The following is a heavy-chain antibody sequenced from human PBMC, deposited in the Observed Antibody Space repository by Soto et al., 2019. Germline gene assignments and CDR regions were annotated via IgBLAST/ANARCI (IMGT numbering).Heavy chain of an antibody. Sequence: QVQLQESGPGLVKPSETLSLTCTVPSGSLRTSYRTWIPQFPGKRLAWIAQIQKSGNTNSNPSLKSRVTISMDTSKNQISLWLTSVTAAYTAMYFCARLQYTVVTPMDMWGQGTMVTVSS. CDR3: ARLQYTVVTPMDM. V-gene: IGHV4-59*01. CDR1: SGSLRTSY. CDR2: IQKSGNT. J-gene: IGHJ3*02. D-gene: IGHD2-21*02.